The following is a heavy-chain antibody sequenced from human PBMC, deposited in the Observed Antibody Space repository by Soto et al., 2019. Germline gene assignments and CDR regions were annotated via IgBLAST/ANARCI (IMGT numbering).Heavy chain of an antibody. CDR1: GFTFSSYA. CDR3: ARGYLGSFDY. V-gene: IGHV3-13*01. J-gene: IGHJ4*02. CDR2: IGSAGDT. Sequence: HPGGSLRLSCAASGFTFSSYAVHWVRQPTGKGLEWVSVIGSAGDTYYPGSVKGRFTISRENAKNSLYLQMNSLRADDTAVYYCARGYLGSFDYWGQGTLVTVSS. D-gene: IGHD7-27*01.